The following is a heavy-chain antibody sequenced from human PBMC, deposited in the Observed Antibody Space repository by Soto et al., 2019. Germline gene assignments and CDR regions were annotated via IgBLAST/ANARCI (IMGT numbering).Heavy chain of an antibody. CDR2: ISAYNGDT. J-gene: IGHJ6*02. CDR3: AMESSTSIQMRIDFMDV. Sequence: QVQLVQSGAEVKKPGASVKVSCQTSGYTFSNYGIIWVRQAPGQGLEWMGWISAYNGDTNYAQKIQGRVTITTDTSTTTDYMERGSLRSDDTAVYYCAMESSTSIQMRIDFMDVLGRGTTVTVSS. CDR1: GYTFSNYG. D-gene: IGHD1-26*01. V-gene: IGHV1-18*01.